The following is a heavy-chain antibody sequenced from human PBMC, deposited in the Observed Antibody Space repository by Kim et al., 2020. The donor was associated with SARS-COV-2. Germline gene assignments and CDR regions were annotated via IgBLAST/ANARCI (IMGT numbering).Heavy chain of an antibody. CDR1: GFTLSSYG. Sequence: GGSLRLSCAASGFTLSSYGMHWVRQAPGKGLEWVSIISFDGRSAYYGDSVKGRFTVSRDNSKNTLFLQMNSLRPEDTAFYYCSRDLSYGTNWPGYWGQGT. D-gene: IGHD1-1*01. CDR3: SRDLSYGTNWPGY. CDR2: ISFDGRSA. V-gene: IGHV3-33*05. J-gene: IGHJ4*02.